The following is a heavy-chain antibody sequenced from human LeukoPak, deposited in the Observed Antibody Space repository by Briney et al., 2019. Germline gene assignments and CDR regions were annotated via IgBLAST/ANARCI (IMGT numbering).Heavy chain of an antibody. Sequence: ASVKVSCKASGGTFSSYAISWVLQATGQGLEWMGWMNPNSGNTGHAQKFQGRVTMTRNTSISTAYMELSSPRSEDTAVYYCARVPYCSGGSCYYYFDYWGQGTLVTVSS. J-gene: IGHJ4*02. CDR3: ARVPYCSGGSCYYYFDY. CDR2: MNPNSGNT. D-gene: IGHD2-15*01. V-gene: IGHV1-8*02. CDR1: GGTFSSYA.